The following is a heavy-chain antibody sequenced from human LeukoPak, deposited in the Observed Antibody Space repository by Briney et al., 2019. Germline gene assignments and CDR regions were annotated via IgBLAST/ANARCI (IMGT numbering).Heavy chain of an antibody. CDR1: GGTLSSYA. V-gene: IGHV1-18*01. Sequence: ASVKVSCKASGGTLSSYAISWVRQAPGQGLEWMGWISAYNGNTNYAQKLQGRVTMTTDTSTSTAYMELRSLRSDDTAVYYCASSDYDFWSGRFDPWGQGTLVTVSS. CDR2: ISAYNGNT. D-gene: IGHD3-3*01. J-gene: IGHJ5*02. CDR3: ASSDYDFWSGRFDP.